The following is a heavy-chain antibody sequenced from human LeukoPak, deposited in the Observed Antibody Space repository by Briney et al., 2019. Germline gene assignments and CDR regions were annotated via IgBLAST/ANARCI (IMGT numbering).Heavy chain of an antibody. J-gene: IGHJ5*02. CDR1: GFTFSSYD. Sequence: GGSLRLSCAASGFTFSSYDMHWVRQAPGKGLEWVAVILYDGSNEYYSDSVKGRFTISRDNSKNTLYLQMDSLRDEDTAVYYCAKRAGSGSYHWLDPWGQGTLVTVSS. D-gene: IGHD1-26*01. CDR2: ILYDGSNE. CDR3: AKRAGSGSYHWLDP. V-gene: IGHV3-33*06.